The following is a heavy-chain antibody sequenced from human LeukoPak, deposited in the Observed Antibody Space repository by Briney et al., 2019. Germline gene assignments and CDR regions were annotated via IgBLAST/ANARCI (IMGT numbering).Heavy chain of an antibody. CDR1: GFTFSSYS. D-gene: IGHD5-18*01. CDR2: ISSSSSTI. CDR3: ARDRGLWVNYFDY. V-gene: IGHV3-48*01. Sequence: GSLRLSCAASGFTFSSYSMNWVRQAPGKGLEWVSYISSSSSTIYYADSVKGRFTISRDNAKNSLYLQMNSLRAEDTAVYYCARDRGLWVNYFDYWGQGTLVTVSS. J-gene: IGHJ4*02.